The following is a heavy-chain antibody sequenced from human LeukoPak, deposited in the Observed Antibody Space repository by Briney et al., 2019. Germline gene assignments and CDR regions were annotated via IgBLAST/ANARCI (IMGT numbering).Heavy chain of an antibody. D-gene: IGHD1-26*01. Sequence: PRGSLRLSCAASGFTFSSYWMHWVRQAPGKGLVWVSCISTDVSVTSYADSVKGRFTISRDNAKNTLYLQMNSLRVEDTAVYYCTRAGLMGAADYWGQGTLVSVSS. J-gene: IGHJ4*02. CDR3: TRAGLMGAADY. V-gene: IGHV3-74*01. CDR2: ISTDVSVT. CDR1: GFTFSSYW.